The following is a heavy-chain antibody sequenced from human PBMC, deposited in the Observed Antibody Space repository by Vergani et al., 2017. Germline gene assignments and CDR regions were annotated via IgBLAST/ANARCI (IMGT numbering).Heavy chain of an antibody. D-gene: IGHD3-3*01. J-gene: IGHJ3*02. V-gene: IGHV3-7*01. Sequence: EVQLVESGGGLVQPGGSLRLSCAASGFTFSSYWMSWVRQAPGKGLEWVTNIKQDGSEKYYVDSVKGRFTISRDNAKNSLYLQMNSLRAEDTAVYYCARDGPEYYDFWSGYRREDAFDIWGQGTMVTVSS. CDR2: IKQDGSEK. CDR1: GFTFSSYW. CDR3: ARDGPEYYDFWSGYRREDAFDI.